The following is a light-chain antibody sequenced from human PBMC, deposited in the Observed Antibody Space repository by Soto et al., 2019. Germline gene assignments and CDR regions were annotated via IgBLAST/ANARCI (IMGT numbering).Light chain of an antibody. CDR1: SGYSNYK. J-gene: IGLJ1*01. CDR3: GADHGSGSNFAFYV. Sequence: LTQPPSASASLGASVTLTCTLSSGYSNYKVDWYQQRPGKGPRFVMRVGTGGIVGSKGDGIPDRFSVLGSGLNRYLTIKNIQEDDESDYHCGADHGSGSNFAFYVFGTGTKVTVL. CDR2: VGTGGIVG. V-gene: IGLV9-49*01.